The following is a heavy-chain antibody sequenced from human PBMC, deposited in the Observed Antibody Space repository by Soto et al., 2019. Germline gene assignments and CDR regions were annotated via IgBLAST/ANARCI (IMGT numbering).Heavy chain of an antibody. D-gene: IGHD3-9*01. CDR3: ARAPSTISPFSLSY. Sequence: QVQLVQSGAEVKKPGASVKVSCKASGYTFTNYGISWVRQAPGQGLEWMGWISAYDGNTNYAQNLQGRVTMTTDTSTSTAYMKLMSLRSDDTAVYYCARAPSTISPFSLSYWGQGTLVTVSS. J-gene: IGHJ4*02. CDR1: GYTFTNYG. V-gene: IGHV1-18*01. CDR2: ISAYDGNT.